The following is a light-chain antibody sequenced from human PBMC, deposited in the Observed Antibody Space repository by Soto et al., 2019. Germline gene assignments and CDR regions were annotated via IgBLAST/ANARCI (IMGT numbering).Light chain of an antibody. CDR3: QQYGGAPLT. CDR2: DAS. J-gene: IGKJ4*01. CDR1: QSVTSDY. Sequence: EIVLTQSPATLSLSPGERATLSCGASQSVTSDYLAWYQQKPGLAPRLLIFDASSRATGIPDRFSGSGSGTDFTLTISRLELEDVAVYYCQQYGGAPLTFGGGTKVEIK. V-gene: IGKV3D-20*01.